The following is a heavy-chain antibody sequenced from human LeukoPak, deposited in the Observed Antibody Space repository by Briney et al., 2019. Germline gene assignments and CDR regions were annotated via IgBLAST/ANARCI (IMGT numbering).Heavy chain of an antibody. D-gene: IGHD3-10*01. J-gene: IGHJ4*02. CDR2: IFHSGDT. CDR1: GGSISSSSYY. CDR3: ARRTSGGGLFDY. V-gene: IGHV4-39*02. Sequence: PSETLSLTCTVSGGSISSSSYYWGWMRQPPGKGLEWIGSIFHSGDTYYNASLKSRVTISVDTSKKHFSLKLTSVTSADTAVYYCARRTSGGGLFDYWGQGSLVTVSS.